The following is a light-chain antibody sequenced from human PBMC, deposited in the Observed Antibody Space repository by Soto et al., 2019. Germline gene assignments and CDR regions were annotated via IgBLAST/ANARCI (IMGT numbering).Light chain of an antibody. CDR1: SSNIGAGYD. J-gene: IGLJ1*01. CDR3: QSYDSSLSGWEV. V-gene: IGLV1-40*01. Sequence: QSVLTQPPSVSGAPGQRVTISCTGSSSNIGAGYDVHWYQQLPGTAPKLLIYGNSNRPSGVPDRFSGSKSGTSASLAITGLQAEDEADYYCQSYDSSLSGWEVFGTGTKVTVL. CDR2: GNS.